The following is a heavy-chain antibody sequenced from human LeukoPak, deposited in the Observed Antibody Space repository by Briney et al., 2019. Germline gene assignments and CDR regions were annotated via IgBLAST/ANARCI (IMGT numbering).Heavy chain of an antibody. V-gene: IGHV1-46*01. CDR3: AAEGIGLSSGYYLQFDY. J-gene: IGHJ4*02. Sequence: GASVKVSCKAFGYTFTSNYMHWVRQAPGQGPEWMGVISPSGGSTTYAQKFQGRVTLTRDMSTSTDYLELRSLRSDDTAVYYCAAEGIGLSSGYYLQFDYWGQGTLVTVSS. CDR2: ISPSGGST. CDR1: GYTFTSNY. D-gene: IGHD3-22*01.